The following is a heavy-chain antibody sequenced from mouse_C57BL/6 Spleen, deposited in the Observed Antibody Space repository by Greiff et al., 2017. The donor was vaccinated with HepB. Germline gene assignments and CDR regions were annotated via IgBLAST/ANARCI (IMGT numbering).Heavy chain of an antibody. CDR2: ISDGGSYT. V-gene: IGHV5-4*01. Sequence: EVKLVESGGGLVKPGGSLKLSCAASGFTFSSYAMSWVRQTPEKRLEWVATISDGGSYTYYPDNVKGRFTISRDNAKNNLYLQMSHLKSEDTAMYYCERERPTGTGYFDYWGQCTTLTVSS. CDR1: GFTFSSYA. J-gene: IGHJ2*01. D-gene: IGHD4-1*02. CDR3: ERERPTGTGYFDY.